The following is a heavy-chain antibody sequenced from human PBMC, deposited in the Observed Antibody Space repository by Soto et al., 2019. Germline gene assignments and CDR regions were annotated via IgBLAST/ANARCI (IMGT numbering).Heavy chain of an antibody. V-gene: IGHV3-23*01. D-gene: IGHD3-3*01. CDR2: ISGSST. J-gene: IGHJ4*02. CDR1: GVTFSSYA. Sequence: PGGSLRLSCAASGVTFSSYAMSWVRQAPGKGLEWVSAISGSSTYYADSVKGRATISRDNSKDTLYLHRHSLRAQDTAVDYCARAPRTYDFPYDCDNWGQGA. CDR3: ARAPRTYDFPYDCDN.